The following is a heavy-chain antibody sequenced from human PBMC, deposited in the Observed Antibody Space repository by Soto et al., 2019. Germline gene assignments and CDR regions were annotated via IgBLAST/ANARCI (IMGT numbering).Heavy chain of an antibody. J-gene: IGHJ3*02. CDR2: ILPILPTP. D-gene: IGHD6-13*01. V-gene: IGHV1-69*16. CDR1: GDTFSSYI. CDR3: ARDLKHSWACATAFNI. Sequence: QDQLVQSGAEVKQPGSSVKVSCKASGDTFSSYIFSWVRQAPGQGLEWMGGILPILPTPNYAPKFRDRVTITADESTTTVYLELTNVKPEDTAVYFCARDLKHSWACATAFNIWGQGTMVTVSS.